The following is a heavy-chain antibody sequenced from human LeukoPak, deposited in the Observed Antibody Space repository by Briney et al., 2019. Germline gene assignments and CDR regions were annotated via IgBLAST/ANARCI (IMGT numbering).Heavy chain of an antibody. D-gene: IGHD1-26*01. V-gene: IGHV2-5*01. CDR3: AHRLYSGSLRGCNFDY. CDR1: GFSLTTGGVG. CDR2: VYWNDDK. J-gene: IGHJ4*02. Sequence: VSGPTLVKPTQALTLTCTFSGFSLTTGGVGVGWIRQPPGKALEWLAIVYWNDDKRYNPSLKNRLTITKDTPKNQVVLTMTNTDPVDTGTYYCAHRLYSGSLRGCNFDYWGQGTLVTVSS.